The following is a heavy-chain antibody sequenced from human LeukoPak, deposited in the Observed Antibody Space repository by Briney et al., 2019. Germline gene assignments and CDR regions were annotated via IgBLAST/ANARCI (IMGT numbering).Heavy chain of an antibody. Sequence: GGSLRLSCAASGFTFSSYWMSWVRQAPGKGLEWVANIKQDGSEKYYVDSVKGRFTISRDNAKNSLYLQMNSLRAEDTAVYYCARGRYSGSSETTAPGEYWYFDLWGRGTLVTVSS. V-gene: IGHV3-7*01. D-gene: IGHD6-6*01. CDR1: GFTFSSYW. CDR2: IKQDGSEK. CDR3: ARGRYSGSSETTAPGEYWYFDL. J-gene: IGHJ2*01.